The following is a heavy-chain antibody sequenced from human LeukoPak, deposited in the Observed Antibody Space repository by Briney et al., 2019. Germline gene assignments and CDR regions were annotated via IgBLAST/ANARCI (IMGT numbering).Heavy chain of an antibody. CDR3: AKDRSSGWYTTLDY. CDR1: GFTFSSYA. Sequence: GGSLRLSCAASGFTFSSYAMHWVRQAPGRGLEWVAVISYDGSNKYYADSVKGRFTISRDNSKNTLYLQMNSLRAEDTAVYYCAKDRSSGWYTTLDYWGQGVLVTVSS. D-gene: IGHD6-19*01. V-gene: IGHV3-30-3*01. CDR2: ISYDGSNK. J-gene: IGHJ4*02.